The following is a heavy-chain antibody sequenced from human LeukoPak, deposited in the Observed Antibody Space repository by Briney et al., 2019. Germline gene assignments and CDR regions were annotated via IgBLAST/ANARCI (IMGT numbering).Heavy chain of an antibody. CDR3: ARDRSWGYIDAFNI. CDR2: INHSGST. Sequence: SETLSLTCAVYGGSFSGYYWSWIRQPPGKGLEWIGEINHSGSTNYNPSLKSRVTISVDTSKNQFSLKLSSVTAADTAVYYCARDRSWGYIDAFNIWGQGTMVTVSS. CDR1: GGSFSGYY. D-gene: IGHD5-24*01. V-gene: IGHV4-34*01. J-gene: IGHJ3*02.